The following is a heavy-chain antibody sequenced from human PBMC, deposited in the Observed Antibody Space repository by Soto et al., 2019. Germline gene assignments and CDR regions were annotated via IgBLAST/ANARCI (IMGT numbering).Heavy chain of an antibody. V-gene: IGHV2-26*01. CDR2: ILSNDGK. Sequence: QVTLKEAGPVLVKPTETLTLTCTVSGFSLSNPRMGVAWIRQPPGKALEWLAHILSNDGKSYNTSLNSRLTISHYPSKSQVVLTMTNMDHVETSTYYCSRSQLPASYFYYMYVWGKGTTVPFSS. CDR1: GFSLSNPRMG. J-gene: IGHJ6*03. CDR3: SRSQLPASYFYYMYV. D-gene: IGHD2-2*01.